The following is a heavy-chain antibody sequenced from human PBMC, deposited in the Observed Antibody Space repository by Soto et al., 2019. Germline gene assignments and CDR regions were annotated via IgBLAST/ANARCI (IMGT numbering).Heavy chain of an antibody. CDR3: ARDPGYSYGNT. CDR1: GGTFSSYA. D-gene: IGHD5-18*01. V-gene: IGHV1-18*01. J-gene: IGHJ5*02. CDR2: IIAFFVNT. Sequence: GASVKVSCKASGGTFSSYAISWVRQAPGQGLELMVWIIAFFVNTNYAQKLQGRVTMTTDKSTSTAYMELRSLRSDDTAVYYCARDPGYSYGNTWGQGTLVTVSS.